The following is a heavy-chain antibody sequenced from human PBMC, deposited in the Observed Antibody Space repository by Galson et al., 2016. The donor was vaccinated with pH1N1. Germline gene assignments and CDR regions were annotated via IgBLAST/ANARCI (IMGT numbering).Heavy chain of an antibody. V-gene: IGHV3-7*01. J-gene: IGHJ5*02. D-gene: IGHD2-8*02. CDR2: IKQDGSDQ. Sequence: SLRLSCAASGFTFTDFWMTWVRQPPGRGLEWVANIKQDGSDQNYVDSVKGRFTISRDNAKNSLYLQMDSLGAEDTAVYYCIREYWSLYHWSQGTLVTVST. CDR3: IREYWSLYH. CDR1: GFTFTDFW.